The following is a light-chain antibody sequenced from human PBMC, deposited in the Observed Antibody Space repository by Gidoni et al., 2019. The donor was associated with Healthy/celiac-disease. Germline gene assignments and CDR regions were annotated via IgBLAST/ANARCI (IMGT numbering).Light chain of an antibody. J-gene: IGLJ1*01. V-gene: IGLV1-44*01. CDR1: SSNIGSNT. CDR3: AAWDDSLNGYV. Sequence: QSVLTHPPSASGPPWPGVTISCSGSSSNIGSNTVNWYQQLPGTAPKLLIYSNNQRPSGVPDRFSGSKSGTSASLAISGLQSEDEADYYCAAWDDSLNGYVFGTGTKVTVL. CDR2: SNN.